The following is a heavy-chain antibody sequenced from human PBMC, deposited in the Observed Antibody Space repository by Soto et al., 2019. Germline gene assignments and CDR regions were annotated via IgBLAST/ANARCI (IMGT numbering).Heavy chain of an antibody. Sequence: SETLSLTCNVSGGSIYTYYWNWIRQSPGKGLEWIGYISDGGSTNYNPSLKSRVTISVDTSKKQVSLKLSSVSAPDTARYFCARFRRGLYYFDYWGQGTLVTVSS. CDR1: GGSIYTYY. D-gene: IGHD3-22*01. V-gene: IGHV4-59*01. J-gene: IGHJ4*02. CDR2: ISDGGST. CDR3: ARFRRGLYYFDY.